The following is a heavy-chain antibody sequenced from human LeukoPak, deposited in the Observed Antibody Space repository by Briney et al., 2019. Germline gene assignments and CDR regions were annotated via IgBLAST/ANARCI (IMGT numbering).Heavy chain of an antibody. D-gene: IGHD1-26*01. Sequence: GGSLRLSCAASGFTFGSYEMNWVRQAPGKGLEWVSYISSSGSAIYYADSVKGRFTISRDNAKNSLYLQMNSLRAEDTAVYYCARDAVRSGEFDHWGQGILVTVSS. CDR1: GFTFGSYE. CDR2: ISSSGSAI. CDR3: ARDAVRSGEFDH. J-gene: IGHJ4*02. V-gene: IGHV3-48*03.